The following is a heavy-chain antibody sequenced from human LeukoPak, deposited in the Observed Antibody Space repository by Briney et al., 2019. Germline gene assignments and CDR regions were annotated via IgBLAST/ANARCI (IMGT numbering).Heavy chain of an antibody. CDR2: ISYDGSNK. J-gene: IGHJ3*02. CDR1: SFTFSTYG. CDR3: AKGQGSGWYEAFDI. Sequence: GGSLRLSCAASSFTFSTYGMHWVRQAPGKGLEWVAVISYDGSNKYYADSVKGRFTISRDNSKNTLYLQMNSLRAEDTAVYYCAKGQGSGWYEAFDIWGQGTMVTVSS. V-gene: IGHV3-30*18. D-gene: IGHD6-19*01.